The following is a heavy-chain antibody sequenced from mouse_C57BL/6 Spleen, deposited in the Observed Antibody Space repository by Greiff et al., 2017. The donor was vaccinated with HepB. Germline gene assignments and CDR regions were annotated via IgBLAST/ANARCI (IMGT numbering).Heavy chain of an antibody. CDR3: ARRSADYFDY. CDR2: ISSGSSTI. J-gene: IGHJ2*01. CDR1: GFTFSDYG. V-gene: IGHV5-17*01. Sequence: EVKLVESGGGLVKPGGSLKLSCAASGFTFSDYGMHWVRQAPEKGLEWVAYISSGSSTIYYADTVKGRFTISRDNAKNTLFLQMTSLRSEDTAMYYCARRSADYFDYWGQGTTLTVSS.